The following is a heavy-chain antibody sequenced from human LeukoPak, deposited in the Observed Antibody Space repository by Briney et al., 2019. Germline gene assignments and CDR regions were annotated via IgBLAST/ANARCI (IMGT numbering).Heavy chain of an antibody. CDR1: GFTFSSYA. J-gene: IGHJ4*02. D-gene: IGHD3-3*01. V-gene: IGHV3-30*04. CDR2: ISYDGSDE. Sequence: GGSLRLSCAASGFTFSSYAMHWVRQAPGKGLEWVGVISYDGSDEYYTDSVKGRFTISRDNSKNTVYLQMNSLRADDTAVYYCARDFTPEWFDIHWGQGTLVTVS. CDR3: ARDFTPEWFDIH.